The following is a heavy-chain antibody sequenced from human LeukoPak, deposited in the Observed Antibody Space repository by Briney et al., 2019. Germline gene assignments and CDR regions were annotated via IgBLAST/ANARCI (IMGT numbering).Heavy chain of an antibody. CDR3: AKLAAAGLYYFDY. CDR1: GGTFSSYA. V-gene: IGHV1-69*13. D-gene: IGHD6-13*01. Sequence: ASVKVSCKASGGTFSSYAISWVRQAPGQGLEWMGGIIPTFGTANYAQKFQGRVTITADESTSTAYMELSSPRSEDTAVYYCAKLAAAGLYYFDYWGQGTLVTVSS. CDR2: IIPTFGTA. J-gene: IGHJ4*02.